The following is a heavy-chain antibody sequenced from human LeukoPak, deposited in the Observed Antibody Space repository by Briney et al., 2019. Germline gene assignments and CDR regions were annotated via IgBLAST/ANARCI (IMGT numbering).Heavy chain of an antibody. D-gene: IGHD6-13*01. Sequence: ASVKVPCKASGYIFTGYYIHWVRQAPGQGLEWMGRINPNSGGTNYAQNFQGRVTMTRDTSIGTAYMELSGLRSDDTAVYYCARAITAAASNWFDPWGQGTLVTVSS. CDR1: GYIFTGYY. CDR3: ARAITAAASNWFDP. CDR2: INPNSGGT. V-gene: IGHV1-2*06. J-gene: IGHJ5*02.